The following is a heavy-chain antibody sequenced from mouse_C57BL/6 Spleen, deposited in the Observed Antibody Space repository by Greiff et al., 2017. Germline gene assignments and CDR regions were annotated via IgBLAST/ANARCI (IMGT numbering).Heavy chain of an antibody. V-gene: IGHV1-72*01. CDR1: GYTFTSYW. CDR2: FDPISGGT. J-gene: IGHJ3*01. CDR3: ARGGLGDGAWFAY. Sequence: QVQLQQPGAELVKPGASVTLSCKASGYTFTSYWMHWVKQRPGRGLVWIGRFDPISGGTKSNEKFKSTATLTVDKPSSTAYMQLSSLTSEESAVYYCARGGLGDGAWFAYWGQGTRVTVSA. D-gene: IGHD3-3*01.